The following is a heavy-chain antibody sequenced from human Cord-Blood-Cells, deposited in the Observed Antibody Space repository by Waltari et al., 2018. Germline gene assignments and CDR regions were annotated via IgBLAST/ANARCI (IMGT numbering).Heavy chain of an antibody. CDR2: IYPADTAP. V-gene: IGHV5-51*01. Sequence: EVQLVQSGAEVKKPGESLKISCKGSGYSFTSYWIGWVRQMPGKGLEWMGIIYPADTAPRYGPSVQGPFTISAHKASSPAYLQWSSLKASDTAMYYCALGPRMVRGVIIRGWFDPWGQGTLVTVSS. J-gene: IGHJ5*02. CDR1: GYSFTSYW. CDR3: ALGPRMVRGVIIRGWFDP. D-gene: IGHD3-10*01.